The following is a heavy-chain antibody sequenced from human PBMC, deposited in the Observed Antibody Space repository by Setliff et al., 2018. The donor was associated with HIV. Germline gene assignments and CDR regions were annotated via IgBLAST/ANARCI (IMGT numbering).Heavy chain of an antibody. V-gene: IGHV3-15*07. CDR2: IQSKIDGGTT. CDR1: AFTFSNAW. D-gene: IGHD4-17*01. Sequence: PGGSLRLSCAASAFTFSNAWMNWVRQAPGKGLEWVGRIQSKIDGGTTDYAAPVKGRFTISRDDSKNMLYLQMNSLKTEDTAVYYCAREIRAGDYPPYNYYFYMDVWGKGTTVTVSS. CDR3: AREIRAGDYPPYNYYFYMDV. J-gene: IGHJ6*03.